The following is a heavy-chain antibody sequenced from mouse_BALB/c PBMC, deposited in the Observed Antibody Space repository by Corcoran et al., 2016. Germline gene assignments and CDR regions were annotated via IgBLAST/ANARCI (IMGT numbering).Heavy chain of an antibody. CDR1: GYTFTNYG. Sequence: QIQLVQSGPELKKPGETVKISCKASGYTFTNYGMNWGKQAPGKGIKWMGWITTYTGEPTYADDFKGRFAFSLDTSASTAYLQINNLKDEDTATYFCAREPRAMDYWGQGTSVTVSS. J-gene: IGHJ4*01. CDR2: ITTYTGEP. V-gene: IGHV9-3-1*01. CDR3: AREPRAMDY.